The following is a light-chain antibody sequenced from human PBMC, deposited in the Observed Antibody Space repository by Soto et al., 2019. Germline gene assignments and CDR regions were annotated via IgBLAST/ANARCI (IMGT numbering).Light chain of an antibody. CDR3: QQYNNWPPYT. J-gene: IGKJ2*01. CDR1: QSIGSY. V-gene: IGKV3-15*01. CDR2: DAS. Sequence: EIVLTQSPATLSLSLGERATLSCRASQSIGSYLAWYQHKLGQPPRLLIYDASTRATGIPARFSGSGSGTEFTLTISSLQSEDFAVYYCQQYNNWPPYTFGQGTKLEIK.